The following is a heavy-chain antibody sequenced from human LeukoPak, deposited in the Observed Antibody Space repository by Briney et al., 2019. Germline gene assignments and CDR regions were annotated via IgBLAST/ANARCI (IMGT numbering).Heavy chain of an antibody. V-gene: IGHV4-4*02. CDR3: ARGRSVRAAAGTPPYYMDV. J-gene: IGHJ6*03. D-gene: IGHD6-13*01. CDR2: INHSGST. CDR1: GGSISSSNW. Sequence: SETLSLTCAVSGGSISSSNWWSWVRQPPGKGLEWIGEINHSGSTNYNPSLKSRVTISVDTSKNQFSLKLSSVTAADTAVYYCARGRSVRAAAGTPPYYMDVWGKGTTVTVSS.